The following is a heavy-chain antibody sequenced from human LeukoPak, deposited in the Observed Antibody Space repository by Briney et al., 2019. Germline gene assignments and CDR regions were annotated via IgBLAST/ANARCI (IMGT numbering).Heavy chain of an antibody. CDR2: ISGSGGST. D-gene: IGHD3-22*01. J-gene: IGHJ3*02. CDR1: GFTFSSYA. CDR3: AKSTYEADAFDI. Sequence: GGSLRLSCAASGFTFSSYAMSWVRQAPGKGLEWVSAISGSGGSTYYADSVKGRFTISRDNSKNALYLQMNSLRAEDTAVYYCAKSTYEADAFDIWGQGTMVTVSS. V-gene: IGHV3-23*01.